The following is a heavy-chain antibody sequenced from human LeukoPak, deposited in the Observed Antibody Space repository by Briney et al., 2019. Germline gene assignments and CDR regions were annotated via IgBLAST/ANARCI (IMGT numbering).Heavy chain of an antibody. D-gene: IGHD6-19*01. CDR3: ARLLQWLWFYVDY. Sequence: SETLSLTCTVLGGSISSSSYYWGWIRQPPGKRLEWVGSIYYSGRTYYHPSLKSRVTISVDTSKNQFSLKLSSVTAADTAVYYCARLLQWLWFYVDYWGQGTLVTVSS. V-gene: IGHV4-39*01. CDR2: IYYSGRT. CDR1: GGSISSSSYY. J-gene: IGHJ4*02.